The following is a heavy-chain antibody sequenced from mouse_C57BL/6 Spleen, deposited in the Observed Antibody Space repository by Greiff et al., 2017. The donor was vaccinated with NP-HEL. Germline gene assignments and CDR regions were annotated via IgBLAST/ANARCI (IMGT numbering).Heavy chain of an antibody. CDR1: GYTFTSYW. V-gene: IGHV1-5*01. J-gene: IGHJ2*01. D-gene: IGHD1-1*01. CDR2: IYPGNSDT. Sequence: EVQLQESGTVLARPGASVKMSCKTSGYTFTSYWMHWVKQRPGQGLEWIGAIYPGNSDTSYNQKFKGKAKLTAVTSASTAYMELSSLTPEDSAVYYCARGTTVVATDYFDDWGQGTTLTVSS. CDR3: ARGTTVVATDYFDD.